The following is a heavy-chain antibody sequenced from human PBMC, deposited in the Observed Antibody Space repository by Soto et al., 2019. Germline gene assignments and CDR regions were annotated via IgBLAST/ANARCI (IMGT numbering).Heavy chain of an antibody. D-gene: IGHD2-2*01. CDR3: ARQYCTSTSCWYYFDY. V-gene: IGHV4-39*01. J-gene: IGHJ4*02. CDR1: GASISSSGNY. CDR2: IYYSGST. Sequence: QLQLQESGPGLVKPSETLSLTCTVSGASISSSGNYWGWIRQPPGKGLEWIGSIYYSGSTYYNPSLKSRVTLAGDTSKNQFSLKLSSVTAADTAVYYCARQYCTSTSCWYYFDYWGQGTLVTVSS.